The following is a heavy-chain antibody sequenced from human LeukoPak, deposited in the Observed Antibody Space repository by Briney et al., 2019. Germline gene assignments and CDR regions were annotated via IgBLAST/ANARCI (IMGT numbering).Heavy chain of an antibody. V-gene: IGHV3-11*01. CDR1: GGSISSSSYY. D-gene: IGHD5-18*01. Sequence: LSLTCTVSGGSISSSSYYWGWIRQAPGKGLEWVSYISSSGSTIYYADSVKGRFTISRDNAKNSLYLQMNSLRAEDTAVYYCARDSSSAYSYDYWGQGTLVTVSS. CDR3: ARDSSSAYSYDY. CDR2: ISSSGSTI. J-gene: IGHJ4*02.